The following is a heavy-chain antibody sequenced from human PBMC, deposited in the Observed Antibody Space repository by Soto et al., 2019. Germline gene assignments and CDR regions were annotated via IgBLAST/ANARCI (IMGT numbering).Heavy chain of an antibody. V-gene: IGHV3-30-3*01. J-gene: IGHJ4*02. Sequence: GGSLRLSCAASVFTFSSYAMHWVRQAPGKGLEWVAVISYDGSNKYYADSVKGRFTISRDNSKNTLYLQMNSLRAEDTAVYYCARDTRRYSSGWAPYDYWGQGTLVTVSS. D-gene: IGHD6-19*01. CDR3: ARDTRRYSSGWAPYDY. CDR2: ISYDGSNK. CDR1: VFTFSSYA.